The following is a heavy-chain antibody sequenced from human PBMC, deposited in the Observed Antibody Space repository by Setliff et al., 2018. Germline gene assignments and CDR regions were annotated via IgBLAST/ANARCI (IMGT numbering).Heavy chain of an antibody. Sequence: GGSLRLSCAASGFTFSDYYMSWIRQAPGKGLEWVSYISASSSTIYYSGSVQGRFTISRDNAKNSLFLQMNGLRADDTAVYYCARDLDGGNGHDLWGRGTLVTVSS. CDR1: GFTFSDYY. CDR2: ISASSSTI. D-gene: IGHD2-15*01. V-gene: IGHV3-11*04. J-gene: IGHJ5*02. CDR3: ARDLDGGNGHDL.